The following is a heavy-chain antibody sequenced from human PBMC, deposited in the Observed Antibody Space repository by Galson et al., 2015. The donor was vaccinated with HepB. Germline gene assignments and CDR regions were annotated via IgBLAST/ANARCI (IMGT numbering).Heavy chain of an antibody. Sequence: SVKVSCKASGGTFSSYAISWVRQAPGQGLEWMGWINPNSGGTNYAQKFQGRVTMTRDTSISTAYMELSRLRSDDTAVYYCARGPPIFGVVIIPSDVWGKGTTVTVSS. J-gene: IGHJ6*04. CDR1: GGTFSSYA. CDR2: INPNSGGT. D-gene: IGHD3-3*01. V-gene: IGHV1-2*02. CDR3: ARGPPIFGVVIIPSDV.